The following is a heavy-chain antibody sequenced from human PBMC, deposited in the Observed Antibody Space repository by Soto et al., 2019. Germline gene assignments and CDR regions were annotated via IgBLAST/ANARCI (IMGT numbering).Heavy chain of an antibody. CDR3: ARGGGSAYVTPPISNWFDP. V-gene: IGHV3-53*02. D-gene: IGHD3-22*01. CDR2: IDGGGYT. CDR1: GFIVSRNY. Sequence: EVQLVETGGGLIQPGGSLRRSCAASGFIVSRNYMYWVRQAPGKGLEWVSVIDGGGYTYYADSVKGRFTISRDNSKNTLPSQMNSLRAEDSAVYYCARGGGSAYVTPPISNWFDPWGQGTLGTVSS. J-gene: IGHJ5*02.